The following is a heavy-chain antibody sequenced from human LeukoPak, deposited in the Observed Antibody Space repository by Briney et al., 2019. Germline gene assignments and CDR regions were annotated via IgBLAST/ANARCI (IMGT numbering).Heavy chain of an antibody. CDR3: AREVAALYYYYMDV. J-gene: IGHJ6*03. V-gene: IGHV4-34*01. D-gene: IGHD6-6*01. CDR1: GGSFSGYY. CDR2: INHSGST. Sequence: PSETLSLTCAVYGGSFSGYYWSWIRQPPGKGLEWIGEINHSGSTNYNPSLKSRVTISVDTSKNQLSLKLSSVTAADTAVYYCAREVAALYYYYMDVWGKGTTVTVSS.